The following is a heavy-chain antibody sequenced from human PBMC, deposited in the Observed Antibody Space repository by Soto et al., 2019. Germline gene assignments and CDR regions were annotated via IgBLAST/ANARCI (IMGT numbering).Heavy chain of an antibody. Sequence: GGSLRLSCVASGSGFSDQYMDWVRQAPGKGLEWVGRTANKFNSYTTEYAAFVKGRFGISRDDSKNSLNLQMNGLKTEDTAIYFCTRGYSGVNIYAFDIWGQGTMVTVSS. CDR3: TRGYSGVNIYAFDI. CDR2: TANKFNSYTT. J-gene: IGHJ3*02. V-gene: IGHV3-72*01. CDR1: GSGFSDQY. D-gene: IGHD6-19*01.